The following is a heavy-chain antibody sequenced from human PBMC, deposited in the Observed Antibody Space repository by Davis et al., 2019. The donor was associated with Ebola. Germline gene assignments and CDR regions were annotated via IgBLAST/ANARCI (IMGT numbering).Heavy chain of an antibody. CDR2: ISQSGTYT. CDR3: AKYNGGYYDFYSMDV. CDR1: GITFSTYA. J-gene: IGHJ6*03. V-gene: IGHV3-23*01. D-gene: IGHD1-26*01. Sequence: PGGSLKISCAASGITFSTYAMGWVRRAPGKGLEWVSGISQSGTYTKYVDSVKGRFTISRDNSKDTLYLQMNSLRGEDTAIYYCAKYNGGYYDFYSMDVWGEGTTVTVSS.